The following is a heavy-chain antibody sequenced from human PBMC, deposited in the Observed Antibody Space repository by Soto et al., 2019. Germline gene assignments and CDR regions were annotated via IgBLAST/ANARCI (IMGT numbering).Heavy chain of an antibody. CDR1: GGTFSSYT. D-gene: IGHD1-26*01. Sequence: QVQLVQSGAEVKKPGSSVKVSCKASGGTFSSYTISWVRQAPGQGLEWMGRIIPILGIANYAQKFQGRVTITADKSTSTDYMELSSLRSEDTAVYYCARVSKVVGATNGMDVWGQGTTVTVSS. J-gene: IGHJ6*02. CDR2: IIPILGIA. CDR3: ARVSKVVGATNGMDV. V-gene: IGHV1-69*02.